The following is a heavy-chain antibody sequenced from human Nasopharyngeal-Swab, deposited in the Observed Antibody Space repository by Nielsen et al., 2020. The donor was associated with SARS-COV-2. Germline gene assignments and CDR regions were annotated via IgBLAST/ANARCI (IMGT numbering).Heavy chain of an antibody. Sequence: GESLKISCTVSGFTFTDYWMHWLRQSPGKGPAWLSRIDNDGSSTTYADSFRGRFTISRDNARNTLFLQLHSLRAEDTAVYYCARESYSWSWYGPDYWGQGTQVTVSS. V-gene: IGHV3-74*03. CDR2: IDNDGSST. CDR3: ARESYSWSWYGPDY. D-gene: IGHD1-26*01. CDR1: GFTFTDYW. J-gene: IGHJ4*02.